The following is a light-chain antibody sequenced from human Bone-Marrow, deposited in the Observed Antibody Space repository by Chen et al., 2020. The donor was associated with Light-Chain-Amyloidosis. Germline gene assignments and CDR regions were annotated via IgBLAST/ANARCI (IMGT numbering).Light chain of an antibody. CDR1: NIGSTS. V-gene: IGLV3-21*02. J-gene: IGLJ3*02. CDR2: DDS. CDR3: QVWDRSSDRPV. Sequence: SYVLTQPSSVSVAPGQTATIACGGNNIGSTSVHWYQQTPGQAPLLVVYDDSDRPSGIHERLSGSNSGNTATLTISRVEAGDEADYDCQVWDRSSDRPVFGGGTKLTVL.